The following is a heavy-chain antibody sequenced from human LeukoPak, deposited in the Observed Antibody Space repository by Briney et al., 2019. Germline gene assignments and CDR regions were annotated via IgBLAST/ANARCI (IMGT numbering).Heavy chain of an antibody. CDR2: ISTYNGNT. Sequence: ASVKLSCKASGYTFTSYGISWVRQAPGQGLEWMGWISTYNGNTKYAQKLQGRVTMTTDTSTSTAYMELRSLRSDDTAVYYCARGSDYYDSSGYYYPDFDYWGQGTLVTVSS. V-gene: IGHV1-18*01. D-gene: IGHD3-22*01. J-gene: IGHJ4*02. CDR1: GYTFTSYG. CDR3: ARGSDYYDSSGYYYPDFDY.